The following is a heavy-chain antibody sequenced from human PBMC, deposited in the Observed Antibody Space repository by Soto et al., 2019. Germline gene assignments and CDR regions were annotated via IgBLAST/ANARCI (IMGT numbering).Heavy chain of an antibody. V-gene: IGHV3-33*01. CDR2: IWYDGSNK. J-gene: IGHJ4*02. CDR3: AREGDIVATGVETDLYYFDY. CDR1: GFTFSSYG. D-gene: IGHD5-12*01. Sequence: QVQLVESGGGVVQPGRSLRLSCAASGFTFSSYGMHWVRQAPGKGLEWVAVIWYDGSNKYYADSVKGRFTISRDNSKNTLYLQMNSLRAEDTAVYYCAREGDIVATGVETDLYYFDYLGQGTLVTVSS.